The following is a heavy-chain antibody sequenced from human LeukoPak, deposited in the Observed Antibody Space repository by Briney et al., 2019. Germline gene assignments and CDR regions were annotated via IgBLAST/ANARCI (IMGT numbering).Heavy chain of an antibody. V-gene: IGHV1-2*02. CDR1: GYTFTGYY. Sequence: ASVKVSCKASGYTFTGYYMHWVRQAPGQGLEWMGWINPNSGGTNYAQKFQGRVTMTRDTSISTAYMELSRLRSDDTAVYYCAKWAGYYDVLTGKNHDAFDIWGQGTMVTVSS. CDR3: AKWAGYYDVLTGKNHDAFDI. D-gene: IGHD3-9*01. J-gene: IGHJ3*02. CDR2: INPNSGGT.